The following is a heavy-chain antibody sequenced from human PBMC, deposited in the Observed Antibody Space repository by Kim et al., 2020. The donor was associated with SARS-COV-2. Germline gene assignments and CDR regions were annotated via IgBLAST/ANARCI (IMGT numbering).Heavy chain of an antibody. D-gene: IGHD1-26*01. J-gene: IGHJ4*02. V-gene: IGHV3-72*01. Sequence: YAAARTGRFTNSRDDSKNSLYLHMNSLKTEDTAVYYCARELYNGSPDSYWGQGTLVTVSS. CDR3: ARELYNGSPDSY.